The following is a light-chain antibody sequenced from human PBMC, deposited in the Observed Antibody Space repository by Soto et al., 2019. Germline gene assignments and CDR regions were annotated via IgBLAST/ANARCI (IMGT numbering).Light chain of an antibody. CDR3: QQYGSSPWT. V-gene: IGKV3-20*01. CDR1: QSVSSSY. CDR2: GAS. Sequence: MLLTQSPCTLSLSPGERATLSCRASQSVSSSYLAWYQQKPGQAPSLLIYGASSRATGIPERYSGSGSGTDFTLTISRLEPEDFEVYYCQQYGSSPWTFGQGTKVDIK. J-gene: IGKJ1*01.